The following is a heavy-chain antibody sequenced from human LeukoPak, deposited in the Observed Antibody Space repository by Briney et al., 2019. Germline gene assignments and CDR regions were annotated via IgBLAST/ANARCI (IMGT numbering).Heavy chain of an antibody. Sequence: PSETLSLTCAVYGGSFSGYYWSWIRRPPGKGLEWIGEINHSGSTNYNPSLKSRVTISVDTSKNQFSLKLSSVTAADTAVYYCARGPPNTATDYWGQGTLVTVSS. CDR2: INHSGST. V-gene: IGHV4-34*01. CDR1: GGSFSGYY. J-gene: IGHJ4*02. D-gene: IGHD5-18*01. CDR3: ARGPPNTATDY.